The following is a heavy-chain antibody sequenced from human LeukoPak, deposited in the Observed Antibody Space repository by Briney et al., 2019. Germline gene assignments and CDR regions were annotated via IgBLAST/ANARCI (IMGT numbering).Heavy chain of an antibody. J-gene: IGHJ4*02. D-gene: IGHD3-16*01. Sequence: VASVKVSCKASGYTFTDYYMHSVRPARGQGLEGMGWINPDSGGTNYAQEFQGRATMTRDTSISTAYMALSRLRSDDTAVYYCARITGTTFGFSDYWGQGTRVTVSS. CDR1: GYTFTDYY. V-gene: IGHV1-2*02. CDR3: ARITGTTFGFSDY. CDR2: INPDSGGT.